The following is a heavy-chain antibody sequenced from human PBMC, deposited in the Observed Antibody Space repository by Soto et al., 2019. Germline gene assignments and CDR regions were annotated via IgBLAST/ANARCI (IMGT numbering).Heavy chain of an antibody. D-gene: IGHD2-15*01. CDR3: VRDASKILVYWFGP. J-gene: IGHJ5*02. CDR2: IYATGTA. V-gene: IGHV4-4*07. CDR1: GASISGFY. Sequence: SETLSLTCPVSGASISGFYWSWIRKSAGKGLEWIGRIYATGTADYNPSLKSRVMMLVDTSKKQFSLKLRSVTAADTAVYFCVRDASKILVYWFGPWGQG.